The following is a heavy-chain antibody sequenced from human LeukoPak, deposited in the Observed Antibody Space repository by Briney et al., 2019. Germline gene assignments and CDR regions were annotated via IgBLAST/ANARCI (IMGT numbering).Heavy chain of an antibody. CDR2: IYYSGST. J-gene: IGHJ4*02. CDR1: GGSISSYY. V-gene: IGHV4-39*01. D-gene: IGHD3-22*01. Sequence: PSETLSLTCTVSGGSISSYYWGWIRQPPGKGLEWIGSIYYSGSTYYNPSLKSRVTISVDTSKNQFSLKLSSVTAADTAVYYCASPYYYDSSGHLAHWGQGTLVTVSS. CDR3: ASPYYYDSSGHLAH.